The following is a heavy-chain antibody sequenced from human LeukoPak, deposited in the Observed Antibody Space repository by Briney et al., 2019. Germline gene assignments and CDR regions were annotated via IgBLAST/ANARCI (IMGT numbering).Heavy chain of an antibody. D-gene: IGHD3-10*01. Sequence: ETLSLTCTVSGGSISSYYWSWVRQAPGKGLEWVGRIKRRSDGGTTDYAAPVKGRFTISRDDSKNTLYLQMNSLKTEDTAVYYCTTDRTFASGWFGKLVYWGQGTLVTVSS. V-gene: IGHV3-15*01. J-gene: IGHJ4*02. CDR3: TTDRTFASGWFGKLVY. CDR1: GGSISSYY. CDR2: IKRRSDGGTT.